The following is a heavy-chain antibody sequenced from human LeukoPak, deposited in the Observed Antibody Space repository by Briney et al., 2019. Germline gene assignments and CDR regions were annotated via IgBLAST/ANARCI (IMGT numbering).Heavy chain of an antibody. CDR2: IYTSGST. CDR3: ARDGHYSSSWYGPQPSNWFDP. CDR1: GGSISSYY. Sequence: SETLSLTCTVSGGSISSYYWSWIRQPAGKGLEWIGRIYTSGSTNYNPSLKSRVTMSVDTSKNQFSLKLSSVTAADTAVYYCARDGHYSSSWYGPQPSNWFDPWGQGTLVTVSS. D-gene: IGHD6-13*01. J-gene: IGHJ5*02. V-gene: IGHV4-4*07.